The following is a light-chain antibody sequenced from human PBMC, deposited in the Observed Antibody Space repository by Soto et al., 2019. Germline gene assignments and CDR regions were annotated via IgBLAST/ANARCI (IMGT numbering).Light chain of an antibody. V-gene: IGKV3-20*01. CDR2: GAS. Sequence: EIVLTQFPGTLSLSPGERATLFCRASQTFNSNYLAWFQKRPGQPPRLLLYGASSRAAGIPDRFRGSVSGTDFTLTISRLEPEDSAVYYCHLYGDSPWGFGQGTKVEI. J-gene: IGKJ1*01. CDR1: QTFNSNY. CDR3: HLYGDSPWG.